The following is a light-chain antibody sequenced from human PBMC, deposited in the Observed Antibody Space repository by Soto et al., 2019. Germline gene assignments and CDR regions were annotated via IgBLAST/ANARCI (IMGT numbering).Light chain of an antibody. Sequence: EIVLTQSPATLSLSPGERATLSCRASQSINSYLAWYQQKPGQPPRLLLYDAPNTATGIPARFSGSGSGTDFALTISSLEPEDFAVSYCQQRSSWPPYTFGQGTKLEIK. CDR2: DAP. CDR3: QQRSSWPPYT. J-gene: IGKJ2*01. V-gene: IGKV3-11*01. CDR1: QSINSY.